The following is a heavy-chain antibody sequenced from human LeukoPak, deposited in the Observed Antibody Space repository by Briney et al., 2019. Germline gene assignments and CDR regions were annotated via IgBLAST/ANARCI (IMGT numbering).Heavy chain of an antibody. CDR3: ARLTSSWYQDWYFDL. CDR1: SVSISNYD. CDR2: IYTSGSP. J-gene: IGHJ2*01. Sequence: SETLSLTCTVSSVSISNYDWSWIPQPAGKGLEWIGRIYTSGSPNYNPSLKSRVTMSVDTSKNQFSLKLSSVTAADTAVYYCARLTSSWYQDWYFDLWGRGTLVTVSS. V-gene: IGHV4-4*07. D-gene: IGHD6-13*01.